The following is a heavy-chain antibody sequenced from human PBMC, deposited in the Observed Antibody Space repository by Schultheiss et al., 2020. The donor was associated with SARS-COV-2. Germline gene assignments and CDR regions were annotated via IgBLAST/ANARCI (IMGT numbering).Heavy chain of an antibody. J-gene: IGHJ4*02. CDR1: GGSFSGYY. Sequence: SETLSLTCAVYGGSFSGYYWSWIRQPPGKGLEWIGEINHSGATNYNPSLKSRVTISADTSKNQFSLTLTSVTAADTAVYYCARLEVGLDYWGQGTLVTVSS. V-gene: IGHV4-34*01. CDR3: ARLEVGLDY. D-gene: IGHD2-15*01. CDR2: INHSGAT.